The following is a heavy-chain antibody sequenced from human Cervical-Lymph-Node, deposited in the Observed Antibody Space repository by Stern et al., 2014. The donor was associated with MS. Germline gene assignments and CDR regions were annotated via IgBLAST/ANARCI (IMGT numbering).Heavy chain of an antibody. CDR3: AKDRLFCSGGGCYAMDV. CDR1: GFTLRSYG. J-gene: IGHJ6*02. V-gene: IGHV3-30*18. CDR2: ISNDGNEK. Sequence: VQLVESGGGVVQPGRSLRLSCAASGFTLRSYGMHWVRQAPGKGLARVAVISNDGNEKSYTDSVKGRFTISRDNSKNTLYLQMNSLRTEDTAVYYCAKDRLFCSGGGCYAMDVWGQGTTVTVSS. D-gene: IGHD2-15*01.